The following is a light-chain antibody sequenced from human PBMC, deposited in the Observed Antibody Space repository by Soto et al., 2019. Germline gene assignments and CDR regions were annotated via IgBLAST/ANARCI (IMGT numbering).Light chain of an antibody. V-gene: IGKV3-15*01. CDR1: QSVSSN. J-gene: IGKJ5*01. CDR2: GAS. Sequence: EIGMTQSPATLSVSPGERATLSCRASQSVSSNLAWYQQKPGQAPRLLIYGASTRATCIPARFSGSGSGTEFTLTISSLQSEDFAVYYCQQYNNWPPSITFGQGTRLEIK. CDR3: QQYNNWPPSIT.